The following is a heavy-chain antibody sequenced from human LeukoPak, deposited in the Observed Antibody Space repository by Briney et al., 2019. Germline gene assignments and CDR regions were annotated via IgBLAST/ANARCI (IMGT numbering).Heavy chain of an antibody. J-gene: IGHJ3*02. CDR1: GFTFSSYS. V-gene: IGHV3-21*01. CDR3: EREIDCSGGSCYANAFDN. CDR2: ISSSSRYI. D-gene: IGHD2-15*01. Sequence: GGSLRLSCAASGFTFSSYSMIWLRQAPGKGLEWVSSISSSSRYIYYADSVKGRFTISRDNAKNSLYLQMNSLRAEDTAVYYCEREIDCSGGSCYANAFDNWGQGTMVTVSS.